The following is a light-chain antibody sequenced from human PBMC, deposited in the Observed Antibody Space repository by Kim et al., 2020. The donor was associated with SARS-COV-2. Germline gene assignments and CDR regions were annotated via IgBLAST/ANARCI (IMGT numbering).Light chain of an antibody. Sequence: EILMTQSPATLSVSPGERATLSCRASQSISNNLAWYQHKPGQAPRLLIYGASTRATGIPARFSGSGSGTDFTLTVSSLQSEDFAVYYCHQYNDWPPGDTFGQGTKVEI. J-gene: IGKJ2*01. CDR3: HQYNDWPPGDT. CDR2: GAS. CDR1: QSISNN. V-gene: IGKV3-15*01.